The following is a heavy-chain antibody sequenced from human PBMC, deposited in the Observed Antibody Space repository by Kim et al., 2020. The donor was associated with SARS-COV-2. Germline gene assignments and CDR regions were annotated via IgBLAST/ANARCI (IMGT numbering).Heavy chain of an antibody. Sequence: SETLSLTCTVSGGSISSSSYYWGWIRQPPGKGLEWIGSIYYSGSTYYNPSLKSRVTISVDTSKNQFSLKLSSVTAADTAVYYCARPVPYCSSTSCYSPFDPWGQGTLVTVSS. J-gene: IGHJ5*02. D-gene: IGHD2-2*01. CDR3: ARPVPYCSSTSCYSPFDP. V-gene: IGHV4-39*01. CDR2: IYYSGST. CDR1: GGSISSSSYY.